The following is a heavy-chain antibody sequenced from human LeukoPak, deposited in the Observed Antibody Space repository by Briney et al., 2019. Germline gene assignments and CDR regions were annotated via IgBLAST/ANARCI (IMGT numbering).Heavy chain of an antibody. CDR2: ISAYNGNT. D-gene: IGHD6-13*01. V-gene: IGHV1-18*01. CDR1: GYTFTSYG. J-gene: IGHJ5*02. CDR3: ARDRTATAAAGTNWFDP. Sequence: GASVKVSCKASGYTFTSYGISWVRQAPGQGLEWMGWISAYNGNTNYAQKLQGRVTMTTDTSTSTAYMEPRSLRSDDTAVYYCARDRTATAAAGTNWFDPWGQGTLVTVSS.